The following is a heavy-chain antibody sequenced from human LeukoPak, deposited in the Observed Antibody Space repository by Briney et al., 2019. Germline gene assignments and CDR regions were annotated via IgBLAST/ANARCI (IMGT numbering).Heavy chain of an antibody. V-gene: IGHV3-30-3*01. Sequence: GGSLRLSCAASGFTFSSYAMHWVRQAPGKGLEWVAVISYDGSNKYYADSVKGRFTISRDNSKNTLYLQMNSLRAEDTAVYYCARDTITMVRGVILPDYWGQGTLVTVSS. CDR3: ARDTITMVRGVILPDY. J-gene: IGHJ4*02. D-gene: IGHD3-10*01. CDR1: GFTFSSYA. CDR2: ISYDGSNK.